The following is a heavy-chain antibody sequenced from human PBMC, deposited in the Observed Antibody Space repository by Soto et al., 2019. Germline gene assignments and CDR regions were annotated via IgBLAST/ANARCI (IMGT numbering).Heavy chain of an antibody. J-gene: IGHJ5*02. D-gene: IGHD3-9*01. CDR2: IYHSGST. Sequence: SETLSLTCTVSGGSINSNNWWSWVRQPPGKGLEWIGEIYHSGSTNYNPSLKSRVTISVDKSKNQFSLKLSSVTAADTAVYYCARLGDYDILTGYHNWFDPWSQGTLVTVSS. V-gene: IGHV4-4*02. CDR1: GGSINSNNW. CDR3: ARLGDYDILTGYHNWFDP.